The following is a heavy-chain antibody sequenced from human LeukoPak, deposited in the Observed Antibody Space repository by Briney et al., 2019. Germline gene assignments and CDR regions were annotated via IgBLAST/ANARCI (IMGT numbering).Heavy chain of an antibody. V-gene: IGHV3-49*04. CDR1: GFTFGDFA. D-gene: IGHD2-21*02. CDR2: IRARAYGGAA. Sequence: PGRSLRLSCSTSGFTFGDFAMSWVRQAPGEGLEWVGFIRARAYGGAADYAASVKGRFTISREDSNSVAYLQMNSLKTEDTAMYYCARVGTAIIGSDPVDYWGQGTLVTVSS. CDR3: ARVGTAIIGSDPVDY. J-gene: IGHJ4*02.